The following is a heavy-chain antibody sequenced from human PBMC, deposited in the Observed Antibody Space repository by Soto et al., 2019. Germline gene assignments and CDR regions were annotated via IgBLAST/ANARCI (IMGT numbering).Heavy chain of an antibody. CDR3: ARHPGYYDILTGYTTYYFDY. D-gene: IGHD3-9*01. Sequence: SETLSLTCTVSGGSIGTYYWSWIRQPPGKGLEWIGYIYYRGNTNYNPSLKSRVTISLDTPKNQFSLKLSSVTAADTAVYYCARHPGYYDILTGYTTYYFDYWGQGIVVTVSS. V-gene: IGHV4-59*08. CDR1: GGSIGTYY. CDR2: IYYRGNT. J-gene: IGHJ4*02.